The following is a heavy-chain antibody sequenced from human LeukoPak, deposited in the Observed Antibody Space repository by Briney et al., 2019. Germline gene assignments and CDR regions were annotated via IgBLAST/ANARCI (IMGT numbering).Heavy chain of an antibody. J-gene: IGHJ4*02. V-gene: IGHV3-21*01. Sequence: GGSLRLSCAASGFTFSSYSMNWVRQAPGKGLEWVSSISSSSSYIYYADSVKGRFTISRDNSKNTLYLQMNSLRAEDTAVYYCARDSSAYFDYWGQGTLVTVSS. CDR2: ISSSSSYI. CDR1: GFTFSSYS. CDR3: ARDSSAYFDY.